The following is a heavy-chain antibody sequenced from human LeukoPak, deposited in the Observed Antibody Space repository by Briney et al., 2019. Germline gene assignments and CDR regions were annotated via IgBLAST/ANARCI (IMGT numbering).Heavy chain of an antibody. CDR2: INHSGST. Sequence: PSETLSLTSAVYGGSFSGYHWSWIRQPPGKGLEWIGEINHSGSTNYNPSLKSRVTISVDTSKNQFSLKLSSVTAADTAVYYWARGLRITMIVVVLDAFDIWGQGTMVTVSS. CDR1: GGSFSGYH. V-gene: IGHV4-34*01. CDR3: ARGLRITMIVVVLDAFDI. J-gene: IGHJ3*02. D-gene: IGHD3-22*01.